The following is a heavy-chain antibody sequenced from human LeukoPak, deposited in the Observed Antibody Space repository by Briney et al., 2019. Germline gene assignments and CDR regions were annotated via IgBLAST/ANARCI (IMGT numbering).Heavy chain of an antibody. D-gene: IGHD3-3*01. Sequence: ASVKVSCKASGYTFTGYYMHWVRQAPGQGLEWMGWINPNSGGTNYAQKFQGRVTMTRDTSISTAYMELSRLRSDDTAVYYCARVDFWSGYYAFDIWGQGTMVTVSS. CDR1: GYTFTGYY. CDR3: ARVDFWSGYYAFDI. V-gene: IGHV1-2*02. CDR2: INPNSGGT. J-gene: IGHJ3*02.